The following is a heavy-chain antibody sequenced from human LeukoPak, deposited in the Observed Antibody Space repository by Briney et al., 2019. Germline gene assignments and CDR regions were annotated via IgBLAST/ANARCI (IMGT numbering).Heavy chain of an antibody. CDR3: ARPPSSGGYYYYYGMDV. J-gene: IGHJ6*02. D-gene: IGHD6-25*01. CDR1: GYTFTSYD. CDR2: MSPNSGNT. V-gene: IGHV1-8*01. Sequence: ASVKVSCKASGYTFTSYDINWVRQATGQGLEWMGWMSPNSGNTGYAQKFQGRVTMTRNTSISTAYMELSSLRSEDTAVYYCARPPSSGGYYYYYGMDVWGQGTTVTVSS.